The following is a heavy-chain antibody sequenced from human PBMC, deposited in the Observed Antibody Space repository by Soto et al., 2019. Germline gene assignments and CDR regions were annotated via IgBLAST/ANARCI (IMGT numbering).Heavy chain of an antibody. CDR3: ARGYFGDSHFFDY. CDR1: GFTFSSYA. Sequence: GGSLRLSCAASGFTFSSYAMHWVRQAPGKGLEWVAVISYDGSNKYYADSVKGRFTISRDNSKNTLYLQMNSLRAEDTAVYYCARGYFGDSHFFDYWGQGTLVTVSS. V-gene: IGHV3-30-3*01. J-gene: IGHJ4*02. CDR2: ISYDGSNK. D-gene: IGHD4-17*01.